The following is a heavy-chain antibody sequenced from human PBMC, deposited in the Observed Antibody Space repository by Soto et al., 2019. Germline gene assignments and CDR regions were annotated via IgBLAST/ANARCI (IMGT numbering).Heavy chain of an antibody. V-gene: IGHV4-34*01. CDR2: INHSGST. J-gene: IGHJ4*02. CDR3: ARINSSGFDY. D-gene: IGHD3-22*01. Sequence: PEKLPHPCAVSAGSLSGYYWSWIRQPPGKRLEWIGEINHSGSTNSNPSPKSRVTISVDTSNNQFSLKLSSVTAADTAVYYCARINSSGFDYWGQATRVTVS. CDR1: AGSLSGYY.